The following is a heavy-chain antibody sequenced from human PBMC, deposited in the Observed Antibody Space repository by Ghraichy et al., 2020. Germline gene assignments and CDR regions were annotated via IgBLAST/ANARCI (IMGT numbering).Heavy chain of an antibody. J-gene: IGHJ3*02. CDR1: GYTFTHYG. D-gene: IGHD3-22*01. Sequence: ASVKVSCKASGYTFTHYGISWVRQAPGQGLEWVAWISAHNGETNYAQKFQGRVTLTTDTSTTTAYMDLRSLRSDDTAVYYCARRPPNSSGYRNAFDIWGQGTMVTVSS. CDR3: ARRPPNSSGYRNAFDI. V-gene: IGHV1-18*01. CDR2: ISAHNGET.